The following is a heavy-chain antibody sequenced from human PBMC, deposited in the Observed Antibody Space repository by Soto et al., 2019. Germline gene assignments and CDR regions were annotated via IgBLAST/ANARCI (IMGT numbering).Heavy chain of an antibody. D-gene: IGHD3-22*01. Sequence: PAGSTKLASAASGVTFSISQMDWVRQAPGRGLEWVAYITSSSDTIYYSDSVKGRFTISRDNGKNSLFLQMNSLRDEDTAVYYCARVVVVIPPGYYYAMDVWGQGTTVTVSS. CDR2: ITSSSDTI. CDR1: GVTFSISQ. CDR3: ARVVVVIPPGYYYAMDV. J-gene: IGHJ6*02. V-gene: IGHV3-48*02.